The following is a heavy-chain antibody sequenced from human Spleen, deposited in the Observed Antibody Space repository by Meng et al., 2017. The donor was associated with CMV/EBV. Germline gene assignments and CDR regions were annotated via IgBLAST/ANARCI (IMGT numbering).Heavy chain of an antibody. CDR1: GYTFTGYY. J-gene: IGHJ6*02. D-gene: IGHD3-10*01. CDR3: ARLFHTTLGTNYYYGMDV. Sequence: VKVSCKASGYTFTGYYIHWVRQAPGQGLEWMGWINPNSGGTKYAQKFEGRVTLTSDTSISTAYMELSSLKSDDTAVFFCARLFHTTLGTNYYYGMDVWGQGTTVTVSS. CDR2: INPNSGGT. V-gene: IGHV1-2*02.